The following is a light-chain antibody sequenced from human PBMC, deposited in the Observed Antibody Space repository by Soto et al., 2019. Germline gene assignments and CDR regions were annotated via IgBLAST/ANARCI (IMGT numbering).Light chain of an antibody. CDR2: GVS. J-gene: IGKJ1*01. CDR3: QQYNAWPLP. V-gene: IGKV3D-15*01. Sequence: EIVMTQSPANLSVSPGQRATLSCRASQSLNSFLAGYQQKPGQAPRLLVYGVSSRATRIQARFSGSGSGTEVSLTISSLQSEGFAGYYCQQYNAWPLPFGQGTKVEIK. CDR1: QSLNSF.